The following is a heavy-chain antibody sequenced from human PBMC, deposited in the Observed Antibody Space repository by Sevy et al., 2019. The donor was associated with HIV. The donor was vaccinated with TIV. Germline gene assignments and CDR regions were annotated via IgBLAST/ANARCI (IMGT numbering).Heavy chain of an antibody. CDR3: AGIAAAGTFDY. J-gene: IGHJ4*02. D-gene: IGHD6-13*01. V-gene: IGHV3-33*01. CDR2: IWYDGSNK. Sequence: GGSLRLSCAASGFTFSSYGMHWVRQAPGKGLEWVAVIWYDGSNKYYADSVKGRFTISRDNSKNTLYLQMNSLRAEDTAVYYCAGIAAAGTFDYWGQRTLVTDSS. CDR1: GFTFSSYG.